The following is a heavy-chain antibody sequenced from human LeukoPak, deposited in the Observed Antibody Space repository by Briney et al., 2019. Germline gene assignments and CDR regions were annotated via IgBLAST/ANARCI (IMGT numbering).Heavy chain of an antibody. V-gene: IGHV4-59*11. J-gene: IGHJ4*02. CDR2: ISDSGST. CDR3: ARGYDSSAYYPFNY. D-gene: IGHD3-22*01. CDR1: GGSLSTHH. Sequence: SETLSLTCVASGGSLSTHHWSWIRQSPGRGLEWIGYISDSGSTNYNPSLKSRVTIPVDTSKNQFSLMLSSVTAADTAVYYCARGYDSSAYYPFNYWGQGTLVTVSS.